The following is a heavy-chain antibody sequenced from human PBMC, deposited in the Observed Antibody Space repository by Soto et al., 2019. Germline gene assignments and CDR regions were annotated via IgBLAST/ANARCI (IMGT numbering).Heavy chain of an antibody. Sequence: SETLSLTCAVYGGSFSGYYWSWIRQPPGKGLEWIGEINHSGSTNYNPSLKSRVTISVDTSKNQFSLKLSSVTAADTAVYYCARASVGIFDYWGQGTLVTVSS. J-gene: IGHJ4*02. CDR2: INHSGST. CDR3: ARASVGIFDY. D-gene: IGHD1-26*01. V-gene: IGHV4-34*01. CDR1: GGSFSGYY.